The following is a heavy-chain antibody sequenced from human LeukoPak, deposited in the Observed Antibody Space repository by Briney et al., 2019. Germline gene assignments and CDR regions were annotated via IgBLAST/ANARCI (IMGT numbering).Heavy chain of an antibody. V-gene: IGHV4-31*03. CDR2: IYYSGST. CDR1: DGSISSGGYY. J-gene: IGHJ5*02. Sequence: PSETLSLTCTVSDGSISSGGYYWSWIRQHPGKGLEWIGYIYYSGSTYYNPSLKSRVTISVDTSKNQFSLKLSSVTAADTAVYYCARDRGKQQLVPGGWFDPWGQGTLVTVSS. CDR3: ARDRGKQQLVPGGWFDP. D-gene: IGHD6-13*01.